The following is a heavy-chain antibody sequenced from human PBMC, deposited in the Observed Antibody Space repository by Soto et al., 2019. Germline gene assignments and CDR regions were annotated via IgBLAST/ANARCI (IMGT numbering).Heavy chain of an antibody. D-gene: IGHD2-2*01. J-gene: IGHJ6*03. Sequence: SVKVSCTASGGTFSSYTISWVRQAPGQGLEWMGRIIPILGIANYAQKFQGRVTITADKSTSTAYMELSSLRSEDTAVYYCAREARVGVVPAATYYYYYYMDVWGRGTTVTVSS. CDR3: AREARVGVVPAATYYYYYYMDV. CDR2: IIPILGIA. CDR1: GGTFSSYT. V-gene: IGHV1-69*04.